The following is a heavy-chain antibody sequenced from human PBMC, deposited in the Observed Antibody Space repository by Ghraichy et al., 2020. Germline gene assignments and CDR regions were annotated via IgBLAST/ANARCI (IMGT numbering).Heavy chain of an antibody. CDR3: VRDVDVSNPPFDS. D-gene: IGHD2-8*01. CDR1: GASISAHA. Sequence: SETLSLTCTVSGASISAHAWSWIRQPAEGGLQWLGRFYTSGSADYNPSLNGRVTMSVDTSKNYFSLELTSVTAADTAVYYCVRDVDVSNPPFDSWGQGTRVTVSS. J-gene: IGHJ4*02. V-gene: IGHV4-4*07. CDR2: FYTSGSA.